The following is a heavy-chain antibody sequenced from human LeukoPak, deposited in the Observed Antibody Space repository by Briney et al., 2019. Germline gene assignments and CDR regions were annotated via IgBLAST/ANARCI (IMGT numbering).Heavy chain of an antibody. V-gene: IGHV3-7*01. D-gene: IGHD3-3*01. CDR2: IKQGGSEK. Sequence: GGSLRLSCAASGFTFSSYWMSWVRQAPGKGLEWVANIKQGGSEKYYVDSVKGRFTISRDNAKNSLYLQMNSLRAEDTAVYYCARDGPYYDFWSGYYSYYFDYWGQGTLVTVSS. CDR3: ARDGPYYDFWSGYYSYYFDY. J-gene: IGHJ4*02. CDR1: GFTFSSYW.